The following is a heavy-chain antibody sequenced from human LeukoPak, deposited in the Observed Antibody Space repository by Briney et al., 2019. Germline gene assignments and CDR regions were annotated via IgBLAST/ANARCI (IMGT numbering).Heavy chain of an antibody. J-gene: IGHJ3*02. CDR2: INPNSGGT. V-gene: IGHV1-2*02. CDR1: GYTFTSYG. CDR3: AREAQLLWFGELWNPAFDI. Sequence: ASVKVSCKASGYTFTSYGISWVRQAPGQGLEWMGWINPNSGGTNYAQKLQGRVTMTRDTSISTAYMELSRLRSDDTAVYYCAREAQLLWFGELWNPAFDIWGQGTMVTVSS. D-gene: IGHD3-10*01.